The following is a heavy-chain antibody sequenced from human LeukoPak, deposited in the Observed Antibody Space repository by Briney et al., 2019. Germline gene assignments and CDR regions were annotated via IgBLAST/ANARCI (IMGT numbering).Heavy chain of an antibody. J-gene: IGHJ4*02. Sequence: PSETLSLTCAVYGGSFSGYYWSWIRQPPGKGLEWVGEINHSGSTNYNPSLKSRVTISVDTSKNQFSLKLSSVTAADTAVYYCARLPRRRSSGWYFGREDDYWGQGTLVTVSS. V-gene: IGHV4-34*01. CDR2: INHSGST. D-gene: IGHD6-19*01. CDR3: ARLPRRRSSGWYFGREDDY. CDR1: GGSFSGYY.